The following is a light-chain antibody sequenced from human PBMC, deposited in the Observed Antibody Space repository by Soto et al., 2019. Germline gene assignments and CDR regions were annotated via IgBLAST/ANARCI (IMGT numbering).Light chain of an antibody. CDR3: QQRSNWPPT. CDR1: QSISSY. CDR2: AAS. J-gene: IGKJ4*01. Sequence: DIQMTQSPSSLSASVGDRVTITCRASQSISSYLNWYQQKPGKAPKLLIYAASSLQSGVPSRFSGSGSGTDFTLTISSLEPDDFAVYYCQQRSNWPPTFGGGTKVEIK. V-gene: IGKV1-39*01.